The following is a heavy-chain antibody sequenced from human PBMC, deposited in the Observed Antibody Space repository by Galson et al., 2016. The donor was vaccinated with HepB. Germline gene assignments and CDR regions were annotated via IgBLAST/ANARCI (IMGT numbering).Heavy chain of an antibody. J-gene: IGHJ4*02. CDR3: ARGTGTRKA. Sequence: SLRLSCAVSGFTFKKDWMSWVRQAPGKGLEWVANIKPDGSEAYYADSVKGRFTVSRDNAKNSLYLQMNSLRVEDTAVYYCARGTGTRKAGGQGTLVTVPS. D-gene: IGHD3-10*01. V-gene: IGHV3-7*03. CDR2: IKPDGSEA. CDR1: GFTFKKDW.